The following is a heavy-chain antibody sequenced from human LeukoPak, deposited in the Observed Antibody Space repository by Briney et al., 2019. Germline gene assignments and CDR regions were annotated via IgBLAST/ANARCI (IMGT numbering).Heavy chain of an antibody. J-gene: IGHJ4*02. CDR1: GVSITSYY. Sequence: SETLSLTCTLSGVSITSYYWSWIRQPAGKGLEWIGRIHTSGSTNYNPSLKSRVTMSVDTSKNQFSLKLSSVTAADTAVYYCARDRYYYDSSGYYSLDYWGQGTLVTVSS. D-gene: IGHD3-22*01. CDR2: IHTSGST. CDR3: ARDRYYYDSSGYYSLDY. V-gene: IGHV4-4*07.